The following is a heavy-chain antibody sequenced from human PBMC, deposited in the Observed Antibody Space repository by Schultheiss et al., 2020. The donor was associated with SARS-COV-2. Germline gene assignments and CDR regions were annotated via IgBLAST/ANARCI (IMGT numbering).Heavy chain of an antibody. D-gene: IGHD6-13*01. Sequence: GGSLRLSCAASGFTVSSNYMSWVRQAPGKGLEWVSAISGSGGSTYYADSVKGRFTISRDNSKNTLYLQMNSLRAEDTAVYYCAKDKLGSSWSNWFDPWGQGALVTVSS. J-gene: IGHJ5*02. CDR2: ISGSGGST. CDR1: GFTVSSNY. CDR3: AKDKLGSSWSNWFDP. V-gene: IGHV3-23*01.